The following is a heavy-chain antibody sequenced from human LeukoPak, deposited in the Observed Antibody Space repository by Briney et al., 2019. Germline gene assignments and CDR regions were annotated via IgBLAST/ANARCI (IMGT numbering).Heavy chain of an antibody. CDR2: ISSNGRYT. Sequence: GGSLRLSCAASGLTFSTYILHWVRQAPGKGLEYGSTISSNGRYTYYAGSVRGRFTISRDNSKNALYLQMGSLRAEDMAVYYCARGVGNYGYDYFDYWGPGILVTVSS. D-gene: IGHD5-12*01. V-gene: IGHV3-64*02. CDR3: ARGVGNYGYDYFDY. J-gene: IGHJ4*02. CDR1: GLTFSTYI.